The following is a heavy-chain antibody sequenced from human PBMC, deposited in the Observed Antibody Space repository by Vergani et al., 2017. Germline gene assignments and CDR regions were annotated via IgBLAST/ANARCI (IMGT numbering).Heavy chain of an antibody. CDR1: GGSFTSYH. CDR3: ARVKTETNGHLYYYYYMEV. CDR2: IDHTGRP. V-gene: IGHV4-34*01. Sequence: QVQLQQWGGGLLKPSETLSLTCVVNGGSFTSYHWTWIRQSPGEGLEWVGDIDHTGRPDYNPSLKSRLTMSVDKSRNQFSLTLNSVTATDTAIYFCARVKTETNGHLYYYYYMEVWGKGTAVTV. D-gene: IGHD2-8*01. J-gene: IGHJ6*03.